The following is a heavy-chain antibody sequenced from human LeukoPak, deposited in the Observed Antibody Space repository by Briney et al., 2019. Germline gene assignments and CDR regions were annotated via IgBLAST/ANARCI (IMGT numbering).Heavy chain of an antibody. CDR1: GFTFSSYS. J-gene: IGHJ4*02. D-gene: IGHD1-26*01. CDR2: ISSSSSYI. V-gene: IGHV3-21*04. Sequence: GGSLRLSCAASGFTFSSYSMNWVRQAPGKGLEWVSSISSSSSYIYYADSVKGRFTISRDNAKNSLYLQMNSLRAEDTAVYYCARDRLWEVGATPYFAYWGQGTLVTVSS. CDR3: ARDRLWEVGATPYFAY.